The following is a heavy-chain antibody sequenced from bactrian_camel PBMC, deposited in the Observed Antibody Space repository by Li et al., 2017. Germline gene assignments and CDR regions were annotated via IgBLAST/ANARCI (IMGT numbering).Heavy chain of an antibody. CDR1: KERWSAYC. Sequence: QVQLVESGGGSVQAGGSLRLSCTASKERWSAYCMAWFRQAPGKGREGLARAYTGGGHPKYIADSVKGRFTISQDSAKNTVYLQMNSLKPGDTAVYYCAADFARRSPPRWKDLRLCGYEMDYWGEGTQVTVS. CDR2: AYTGGGHPK. D-gene: IGHD1*01. V-gene: IGHV3S1*01. J-gene: IGHJ7*01.